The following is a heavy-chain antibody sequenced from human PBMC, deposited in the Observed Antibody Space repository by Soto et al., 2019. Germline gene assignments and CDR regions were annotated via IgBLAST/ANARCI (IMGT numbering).Heavy chain of an antibody. V-gene: IGHV4-34*01. CDR2: INHSGST. Sequence: SETLSLTCAVYGGSFSGYYWSWIRQPPGKGLEWIGEINHSGSTNYHPSLKSRVTISVDTSKNQFSLKLSSVTAADTAVYYCAGRRPGSSGWFSWGQGTLVTVSS. CDR1: GGSFSGYY. J-gene: IGHJ1*01. D-gene: IGHD6-19*01. CDR3: AGRRPGSSGWFS.